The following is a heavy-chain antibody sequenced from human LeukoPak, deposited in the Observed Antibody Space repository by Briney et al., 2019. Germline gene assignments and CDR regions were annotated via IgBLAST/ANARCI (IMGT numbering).Heavy chain of an antibody. CDR2: IYTSGST. V-gene: IGHV4-4*08. J-gene: IGHJ4*02. D-gene: IGHD6-13*01. CDR1: GGSISSYY. CDR3: ARAKIAAPREFDY. Sequence: PSETLSLTCTVSGGSISSYYWSWIRQPPGKGLEWIGRIYTSGSTNYNPSLKSRVTISVDTSKNQFSLKLSSVTAADTAVYYCARAKIAAPREFDYWGQGTLVTVSS.